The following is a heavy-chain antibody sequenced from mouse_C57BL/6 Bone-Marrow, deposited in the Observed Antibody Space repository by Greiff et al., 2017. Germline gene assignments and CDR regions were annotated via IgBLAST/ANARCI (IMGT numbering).Heavy chain of an antibody. CDR3: ARWDYYGSSYGYFDD. CDR1: GYTFTSYW. D-gene: IGHD1-1*01. V-gene: IGHV1-72*01. Sequence: VQLQQPGAELVKPGASVKLSCTASGYTFTSYWMYWVKQRPGRGLEWIGRIDPNSGGTKYNENFKSKATLTVDQTSSTDYMQLSSLTSEDSAVYYCARWDYYGSSYGYFDDWGKGTTVTVSS. CDR2: IDPNSGGT. J-gene: IGHJ1*03.